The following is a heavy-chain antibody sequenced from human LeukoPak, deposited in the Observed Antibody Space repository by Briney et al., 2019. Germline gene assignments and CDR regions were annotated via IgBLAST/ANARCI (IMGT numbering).Heavy chain of an antibody. D-gene: IGHD4-17*01. CDR1: GGSISSYY. CDR2: IYYSGST. J-gene: IGHJ1*01. Sequence: SETLSLTCTVSGGSISSYYWSWIRQPPGKGLEWIGYIYYSGSTNYNPSLKSRVTISVDTFKIQFSLKLSSVTAADTAVYYCARSSGDYFAEYFQHWGQGTLVTVSS. CDR3: ARSSGDYFAEYFQH. V-gene: IGHV4-59*08.